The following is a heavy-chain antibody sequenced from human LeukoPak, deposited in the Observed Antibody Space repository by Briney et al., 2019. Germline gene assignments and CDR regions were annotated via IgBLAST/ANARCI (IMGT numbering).Heavy chain of an antibody. Sequence: QPGGSLRLSCAASGFTFSSYAMHWVRQAPGKGLEWVAVISYDGSNKYYADSVKGRFTISRDNSKNTLYLQMNSLRAEDTAVYYCARDLLLDYYDSSGYYEPGEDWGQGTLVTVSS. D-gene: IGHD3-22*01. CDR1: GFTFSSYA. CDR2: ISYDGSNK. J-gene: IGHJ4*02. CDR3: ARDLLLDYYDSSGYYEPGED. V-gene: IGHV3-30-3*01.